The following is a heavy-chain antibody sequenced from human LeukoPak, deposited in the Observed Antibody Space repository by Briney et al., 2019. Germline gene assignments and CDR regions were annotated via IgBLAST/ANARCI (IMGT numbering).Heavy chain of an antibody. CDR1: GFTFSDNY. J-gene: IGHJ4*02. CDR2: ISGSTTDT. V-gene: IGHV3-11*06. Sequence: PGGSLRLSCAASGFTFSDNYMSWIRQAPGRGLEWVSHISGSTTDTNYADSVRGRFTVSRDNAKNALYLQMDSLTVEDTAIYYCIKNTRTPTYWGQGVLVTVSS. D-gene: IGHD1-14*01. CDR3: IKNTRTPTY.